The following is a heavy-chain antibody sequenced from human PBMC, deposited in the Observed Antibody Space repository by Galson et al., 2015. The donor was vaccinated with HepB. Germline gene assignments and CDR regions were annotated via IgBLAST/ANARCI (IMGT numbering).Heavy chain of an antibody. Sequence: LRLSCAASGFIFSGYAMAWVRQAPGKGLEWVSLISGSGGSAYYADSVKGRFTISRDNSKNTLSLQMNSLRAEDTAVYYCAKDRVVVVPAATNGFDSWGQGTLVTVSS. V-gene: IGHV3-23*01. CDR2: ISGSGGSA. D-gene: IGHD2-2*01. CDR3: AKDRVVVVPAATNGFDS. J-gene: IGHJ4*02. CDR1: GFIFSGYA.